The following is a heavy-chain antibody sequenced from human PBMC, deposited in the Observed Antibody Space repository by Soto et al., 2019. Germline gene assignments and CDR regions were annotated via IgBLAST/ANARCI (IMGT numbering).Heavy chain of an antibody. CDR3: ARHVMXXPYNYYCSGLDV. CDR1: GGSITSSGYY. Sequence: QLQLRESGPGLVKPSETLSLTCSVSGGSITSSGYYWGWIRQPPGKGLEWIGNIYYSGSTYYNPSLKSRVTMSXXXXXXXXXXXXXXVXXXXXXXXXXARHVMXXPYNYYCSGLDVWGQGTTVTVSS. CDR2: IYYSGST. V-gene: IGHV4-39*01. J-gene: IGHJ6*02.